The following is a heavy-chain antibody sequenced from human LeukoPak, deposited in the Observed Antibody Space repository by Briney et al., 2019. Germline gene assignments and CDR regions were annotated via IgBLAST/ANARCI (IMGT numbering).Heavy chain of an antibody. V-gene: IGHV1-2*02. J-gene: IGHJ4*02. D-gene: IGHD2-2*02. CDR1: GYTFINYG. CDR2: INPNSGGT. Sequence: GASVKVSCKASGYTFINYGISWVRQAPGQGLEWMGWINPNSGGTNYAQKFQGRVTTTRDTSISTAYMELSRLRSDDTAVYYCARGPLPAAIPPYFDYWGQGTLVTVSS. CDR3: ARGPLPAAIPPYFDY.